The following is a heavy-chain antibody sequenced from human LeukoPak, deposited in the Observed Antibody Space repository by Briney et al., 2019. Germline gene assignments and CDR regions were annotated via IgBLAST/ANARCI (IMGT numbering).Heavy chain of an antibody. V-gene: IGHV4-4*02. CDR3: ARGDIVVVPAAIEYWFDP. J-gene: IGHJ5*02. CDR1: GDSISSSNW. CDR2: IYHSGST. D-gene: IGHD2-2*02. Sequence: PSETLSLTCAVSGDSISSSNWWSWVRQPPGKGLEWIGEIYHSGSTNYNPSLKSRVTISVDKSKNQFSLKLSSVTAADTAVYYCARGDIVVVPAAIEYWFDPWGQGTLVTVSS.